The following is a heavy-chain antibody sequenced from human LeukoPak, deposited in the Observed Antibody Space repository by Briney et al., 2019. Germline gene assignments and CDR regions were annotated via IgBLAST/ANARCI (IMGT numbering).Heavy chain of an antibody. D-gene: IGHD2-21*01. V-gene: IGHV3-30*04. CDR3: XXXXXTTCRGAYCYPFDY. CDR2: ISYDGSNK. Sequence: GGSLRLSCAASGFTFSSYAMHWVRQAPGKGLEWVAVISYDGSNKYYADSVKGRFTISRDNSKNTLYLQMNRLRPEDAAVYYXXXXXXTTCRGAYCYPFDYWGQGTLVTVSS. CDR1: GFTFSSYA. J-gene: IGHJ4*02.